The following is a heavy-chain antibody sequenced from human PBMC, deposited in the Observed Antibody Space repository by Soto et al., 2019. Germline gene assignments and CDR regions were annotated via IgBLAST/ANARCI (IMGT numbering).Heavy chain of an antibody. D-gene: IGHD4-17*01. V-gene: IGHV3-48*01. CDR3: VNGDYY. Sequence: EEQLVESGGGSVQPGGSLRLSCAASGFTFSNHVMNWVRQAPGRGLEWVSSINRDSNTFYADSVKGRFTISRDNAKDSLYLQMNSLRADDTAVYYCVNGDYYVGQGTLVTVSS. J-gene: IGHJ4*02. CDR1: GFTFSNHV. CDR2: INRDSNT.